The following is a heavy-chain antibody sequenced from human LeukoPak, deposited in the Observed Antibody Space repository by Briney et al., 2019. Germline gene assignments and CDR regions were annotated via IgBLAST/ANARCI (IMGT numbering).Heavy chain of an antibody. Sequence: SETLSLTCAVYGGSFSGYYWSWIRQPPGKGLEWIGEINHSGSTNYNPSLKSRVTISVDTSKNQFPLKLSSVTAADTAVYYCARRSRALYFDYWGQGTLVTVSS. V-gene: IGHV4-34*01. D-gene: IGHD2/OR15-2a*01. J-gene: IGHJ4*02. CDR3: ARRSRALYFDY. CDR1: GGSFSGYY. CDR2: INHSGST.